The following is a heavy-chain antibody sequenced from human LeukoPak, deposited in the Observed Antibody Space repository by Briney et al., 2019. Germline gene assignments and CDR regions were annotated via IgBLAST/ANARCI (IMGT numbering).Heavy chain of an antibody. J-gene: IGHJ3*02. D-gene: IGHD1-26*01. CDR3: ARDLGPHRSSPNTGAFDI. CDR1: GFTFSSYE. Sequence: PGGSLRLSCAAPGFTFSSYEMNWVRQAPGKGLEWVSYISSSGSTIYYADSVKGRFTISRDNAKTSLYLQMSNMRADDTAVYYCARDLGPHRSSPNTGAFDIWGQGTMVTVSS. CDR2: ISSSGSTI. V-gene: IGHV3-48*03.